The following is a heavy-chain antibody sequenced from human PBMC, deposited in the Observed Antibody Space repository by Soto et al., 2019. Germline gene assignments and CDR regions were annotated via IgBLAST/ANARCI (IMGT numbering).Heavy chain of an antibody. J-gene: IGHJ6*02. CDR3: ARVFYGDYVPLYYYYGMHV. CDR1: GYTFTNYD. Sequence: ASVKVSCKASGYTFTNYDINWVRQAPGQGLEWMGWISTYTGNTNYAQKLQGRVTMTTDTSTSTAYMELRSLRSDDTAVYYCARVFYGDYVPLYYYYGMHVWGQGTTVTVSS. D-gene: IGHD4-17*01. V-gene: IGHV1-18*01. CDR2: ISTYTGNT.